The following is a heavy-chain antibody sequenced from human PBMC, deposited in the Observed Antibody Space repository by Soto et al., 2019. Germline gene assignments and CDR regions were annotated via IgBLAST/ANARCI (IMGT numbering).Heavy chain of an antibody. CDR1: GFKVSSFA. D-gene: IGHD3-10*01. CDR2: VIYSGGTR. J-gene: IGHJ4*02. CDR3: AKSRGRLLWLREIYYFDK. V-gene: IGHV3-23*01. Sequence: GSLRLSGEGSGFKVSSFAMSWVRQATGKGLEWVSAVIYSGGTRYYVDSVKGRLTISRDNSSNTLYLKMEGLRAEETALYYCAKSRGRLLWLREIYYFDKWGQGTPVTVSS.